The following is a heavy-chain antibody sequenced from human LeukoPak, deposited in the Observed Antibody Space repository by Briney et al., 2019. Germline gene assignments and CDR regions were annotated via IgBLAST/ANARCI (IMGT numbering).Heavy chain of an antibody. J-gene: IGHJ3*02. CDR1: GVSISSYY. V-gene: IGHV4-59*01. Sequence: PSETLSLTCTVSGVSISSYYWSWIRQPPGKGLEWIGYIYYSGSTNYNPSLKSRVTISVDTSKNQFSLKLSSVTAADTAVYYCAREGAAGDHDAFDIWGQGTMVTVSS. D-gene: IGHD6-13*01. CDR2: IYYSGST. CDR3: AREGAAGDHDAFDI.